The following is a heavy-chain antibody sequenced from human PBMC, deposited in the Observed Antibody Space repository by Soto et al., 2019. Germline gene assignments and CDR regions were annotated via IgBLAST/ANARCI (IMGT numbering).Heavy chain of an antibody. CDR3: AKDKSDGYNSPFDY. D-gene: IGHD5-12*01. CDR1: GFTFSSYG. CDR2: ISYDGSNK. Sequence: GGSLRLSCAASGFTFSSYGMHWVRQAPGKGLEWVAVISYDGSNKYYADSVKGRFTISRDNSKNTLYLQINSLRAEDTAVYYCAKDKSDGYNSPFDYWGQGTLVTVSS. J-gene: IGHJ4*02. V-gene: IGHV3-30*18.